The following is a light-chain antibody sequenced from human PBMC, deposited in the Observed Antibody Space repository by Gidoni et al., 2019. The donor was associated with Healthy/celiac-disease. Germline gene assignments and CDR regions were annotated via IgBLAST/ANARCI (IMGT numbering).Light chain of an antibody. J-gene: IGLJ2*01. Sequence: YELTQAPSVSVSPGQTASITCSGDKLGDNYACWYQQKPGQSPVLVIYQDSKRPSGIPERFSGSNSGNTATLTISGTQAMDEADYYCQAWDSSTVVFGGGTKLTVL. CDR1: KLGDNY. CDR2: QDS. CDR3: QAWDSSTVV. V-gene: IGLV3-1*01.